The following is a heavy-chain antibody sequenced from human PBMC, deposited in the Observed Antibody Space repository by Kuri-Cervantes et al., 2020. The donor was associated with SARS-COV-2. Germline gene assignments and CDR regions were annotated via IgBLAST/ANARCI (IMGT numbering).Heavy chain of an antibody. J-gene: IGHJ6*03. CDR1: GGSISSGGYY. CDR2: IYHSGST. D-gene: IGHD3-22*01. Sequence: LRLPCTVSGGSISSGGYYWSWIRQPPGKGLEWIGYIYHSGSTYYNPSLESRVTISLDTSRNQFFLKLSSVTAADSAVYYCARSGYYSRGVTYYYMDVWDKGTTVTVSS. CDR3: ARSGYYSRGVTYYYMDV. V-gene: IGHV4-30-2*01.